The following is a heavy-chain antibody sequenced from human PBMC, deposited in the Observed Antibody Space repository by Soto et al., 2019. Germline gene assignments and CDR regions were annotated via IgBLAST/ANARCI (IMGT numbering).Heavy chain of an antibody. CDR2: MYYSGTT. V-gene: IGHV4-39*01. J-gene: IGHJ5*02. Sequence: QLQLQESGPGLVKPSETLSLTCTVSGGSISSSDFYWGWLRQTPGKGLELIGSMYYSGTTYYNPSLKRRVTISVDTSKNQFTLKLISVTAADTAVYYCAVVDSTGNWFDPWGEGALVTVSS. D-gene: IGHD6-25*01. CDR3: AVVDSTGNWFDP. CDR1: GGSISSSDFY.